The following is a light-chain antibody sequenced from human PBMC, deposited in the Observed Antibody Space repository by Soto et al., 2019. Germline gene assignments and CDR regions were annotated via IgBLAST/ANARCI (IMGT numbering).Light chain of an antibody. CDR2: NND. Sequence: VLTQAPSASGTPGQRVTISCSGGSSNIGTNSVNWYQQLPGRAPKLLIYNNDLRPSGVPDRFSGSKSGTSASLAISGLQSEDEADYYCAAWDDSLNGFYVFGIGTKVTVL. J-gene: IGLJ1*01. V-gene: IGLV1-44*01. CDR1: SSNIGTNS. CDR3: AAWDDSLNGFYV.